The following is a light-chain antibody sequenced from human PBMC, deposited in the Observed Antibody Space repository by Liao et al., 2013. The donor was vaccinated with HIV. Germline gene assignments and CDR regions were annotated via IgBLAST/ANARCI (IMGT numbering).Light chain of an antibody. CDR1: KLGDKY. CDR2: QDF. J-gene: IGLJ3*02. CDR3: QAWHNGGV. Sequence: SYELTQPPSVSVSPGQTASITCSGDKLGDKYASWYQHKPGQSPVMVIYQDFQRPSGIPERFSGSNSGNTATLTISGTQATDEADYYCQAWHNGGVFGGGTKLTVL. V-gene: IGLV3-1*01.